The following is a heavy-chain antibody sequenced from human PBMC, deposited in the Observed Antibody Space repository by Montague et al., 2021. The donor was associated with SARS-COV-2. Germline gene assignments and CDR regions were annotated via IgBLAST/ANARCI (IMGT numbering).Heavy chain of an antibody. CDR2: ISTSAYTT. V-gene: IGHV3-48*03. D-gene: IGHD3-16*02. J-gene: IGHJ3*02. CDR3: TRDYRSIVGDGLDI. Sequence: SLRLSCAASGFTFSNYDMNWVRQAPGKGPEWISCISTSAYTTSYAGSVKGRFTISRDNGKNPLYLQMNSLRVEDTAVYYCTRDYRSIVGDGLDIWGQGTKVTVSS. CDR1: GFTFSNYD.